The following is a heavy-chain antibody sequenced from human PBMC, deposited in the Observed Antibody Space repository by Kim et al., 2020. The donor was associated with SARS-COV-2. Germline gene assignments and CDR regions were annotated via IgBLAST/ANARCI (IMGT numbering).Heavy chain of an antibody. J-gene: IGHJ6*02. CDR3: ATYKLLWFGELLPYGMDV. Sequence: KGRFTISRDDSKNTLYLQMNSLKTEDTAVYYCATYKLLWFGELLPYGMDVWGQGTTVTVSS. D-gene: IGHD3-10*01. V-gene: IGHV3-15*01.